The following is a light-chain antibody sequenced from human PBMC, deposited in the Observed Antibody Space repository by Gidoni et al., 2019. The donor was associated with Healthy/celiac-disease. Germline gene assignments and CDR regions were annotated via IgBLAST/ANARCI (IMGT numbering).Light chain of an antibody. CDR3: QQRSNWPPLT. J-gene: IGKJ4*01. V-gene: IGKV3-11*01. Sequence: EIVLTQSPATLSLSPGERATLSCRASQSVSSYLAWYQQKPGQAPWLLIYDASNRATGIPARFSGSGSGTDFTLTISSLEPEDFAVYYCQQRSNWPPLTFGGGTKVEIK. CDR1: QSVSSY. CDR2: DAS.